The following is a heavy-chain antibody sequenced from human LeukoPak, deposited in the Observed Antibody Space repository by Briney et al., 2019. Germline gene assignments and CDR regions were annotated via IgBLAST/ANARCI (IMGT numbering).Heavy chain of an antibody. D-gene: IGHD5-12*01. Sequence: PSETLSLTCTVSGGSFSGYYWTWIRQPPGKGLEWIGYILYGGSTKYNPSLKSRITISVDTSKNRVSLRLRSVTAADTAMYYCARLHPSQSGFSDYWGQGTLVTVTS. V-gene: IGHV4-59*08. CDR3: ARLHPSQSGFSDY. CDR1: GGSFSGYY. CDR2: ILYGGST. J-gene: IGHJ4*02.